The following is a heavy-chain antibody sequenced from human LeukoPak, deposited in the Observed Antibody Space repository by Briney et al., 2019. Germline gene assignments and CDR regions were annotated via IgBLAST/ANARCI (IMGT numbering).Heavy chain of an antibody. Sequence: GGSLRLSCAASGFTFSSTWMNWVRQGPGKGLEWVSRITSDGSSTIYADSVKGRFTISRDNAKNTLYLQMNSLRAEDTAVYYCARGADTGYSSGSWGQGTLVTVSS. V-gene: IGHV3-74*01. CDR3: ARGADTGYSSGS. J-gene: IGHJ5*02. D-gene: IGHD6-19*01. CDR1: GFTFSSTW. CDR2: ITSDGSST.